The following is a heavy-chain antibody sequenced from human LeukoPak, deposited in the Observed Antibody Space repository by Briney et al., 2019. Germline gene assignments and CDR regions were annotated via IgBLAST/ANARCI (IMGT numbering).Heavy chain of an antibody. CDR3: ARDGTPSYNILTGHEDYYYGMDV. V-gene: IGHV1-18*01. CDR2: ISGYNGNT. D-gene: IGHD3-9*01. Sequence: ASVKVSCKASGYTFASYGISWVRQAPGQGLEWMGWISGYNGNTNYAQRLQGRVTMTTDTSTSTAYVEVRSLRSDDTAVYYCARDGTPSYNILTGHEDYYYGMDVWGQGTTVTVSS. CDR1: GYTFASYG. J-gene: IGHJ6*02.